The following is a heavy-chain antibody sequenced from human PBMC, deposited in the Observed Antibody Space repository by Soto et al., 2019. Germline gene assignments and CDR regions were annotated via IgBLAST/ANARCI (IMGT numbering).Heavy chain of an antibody. D-gene: IGHD5-18*01. J-gene: IGHJ4*02. CDR3: ARGFVETAMAFDY. V-gene: IGHV4-31*03. CDR2: IHYSGST. CDR1: GAPINSGGYF. Sequence: QVQLQESGPGLVKPSQTLSLACSVSGAPINSGGYFWSWIRHLPGKGLEWIGYIHYSGSTYYNPSLKSRVVMSMDTSKNDFSLKLSSVTAADTAVFYCARGFVETAMAFDYWGQGALVTVSS.